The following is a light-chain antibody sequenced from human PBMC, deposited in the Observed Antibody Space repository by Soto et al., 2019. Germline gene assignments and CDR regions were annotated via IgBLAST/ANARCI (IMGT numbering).Light chain of an antibody. J-gene: IGKJ1*01. V-gene: IGKV3-20*01. CDR3: QQYGSSPKT. CDR1: QSVSSSY. CDR2: GAS. Sequence: PGERATLSCRASQSVSSSYLAWYQQKPGQAPRLLIYGASSRATGIPDRFNGSGSGTDFTLTISRLEPEDFAVYYCQQYGSSPKTFGQGTKVDIK.